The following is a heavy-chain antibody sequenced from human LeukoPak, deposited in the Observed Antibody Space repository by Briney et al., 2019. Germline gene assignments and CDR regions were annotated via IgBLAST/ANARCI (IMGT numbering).Heavy chain of an antibody. Sequence: PGGSLRLSCAASGFTFSSYNMNWVRQAPGKGLEWISFIDSSVSIINYADSVKGRFTISRDNSKNTLYLQMNSLRAEDTAVYYCAKDTQYYYDSSGYFDYWGQGTLVTVSS. CDR1: GFTFSSYN. CDR2: IDSSVSII. J-gene: IGHJ4*02. D-gene: IGHD3-22*01. V-gene: IGHV3-48*01. CDR3: AKDTQYYYDSSGYFDY.